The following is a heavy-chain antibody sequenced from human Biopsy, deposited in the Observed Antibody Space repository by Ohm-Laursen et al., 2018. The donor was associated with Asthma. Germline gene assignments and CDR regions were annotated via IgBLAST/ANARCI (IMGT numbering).Heavy chain of an antibody. CDR3: AKDWKSLYVQYFFEY. V-gene: IGHV3-23*01. D-gene: IGHD5/OR15-5a*01. Sequence: GSLRLSCTAAGFTFSSYALSWVRQAPGKGLEWVSGISGDAQRTYYEDSVKGRFTISRDNSKNMIYLQLNSLRAEDTAVYYCAKDWKSLYVQYFFEYWGQGTLVTVSS. CDR1: GFTFSSYA. J-gene: IGHJ4*02. CDR2: ISGDAQRT.